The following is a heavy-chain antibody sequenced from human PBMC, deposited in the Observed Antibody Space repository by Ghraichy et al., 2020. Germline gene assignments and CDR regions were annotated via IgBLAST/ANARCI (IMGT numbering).Heavy chain of an antibody. CDR1: GFTFSSYA. Sequence: GGSLRLSCAASGFTFSSYAMSWVRQAPGKGLEWVSAISGSGGSTYYADSVKGRFTISRDNSKNTLYLQMNSLRAEDTAVYYCPPHSANGRYYFDYWGQGTLVTVSS. CDR3: PPHSANGRYYFDY. D-gene: IGHD4/OR15-4a*01. CDR2: ISGSGGST. V-gene: IGHV3-23*01. J-gene: IGHJ4*02.